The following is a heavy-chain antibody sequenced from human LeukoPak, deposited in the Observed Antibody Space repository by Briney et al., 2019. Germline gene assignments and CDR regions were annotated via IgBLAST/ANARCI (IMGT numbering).Heavy chain of an antibody. CDR1: GDSISSTTYY. CDR2: VYYTGGT. V-gene: IGHV4-39*02. J-gene: IGHJ5*01. CDR3: TKERAGTIVDS. D-gene: IGHD1-7*01. Sequence: SETLSLTCTVSGDSISSTTYYWGWIRQPPGKGLEWIGSVYYTGGTYYNPSLKSRLTISLDTSKNQFSLKLSSVTAADTALYYCTKERAGTIVDSWGQGTLVTVSS.